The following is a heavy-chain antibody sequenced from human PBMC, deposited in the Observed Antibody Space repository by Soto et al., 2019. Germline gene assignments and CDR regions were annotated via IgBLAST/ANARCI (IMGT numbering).Heavy chain of an antibody. V-gene: IGHV3-23*01. CDR1: GYTFSNYA. J-gene: IGHJ4*02. CDR2: ISDSGGST. CDR3: ARRAYGDYGYYFDY. D-gene: IGHD4-17*01. Sequence: PGWSLGLSCAASGYTFSNYAMIWVRHAPRKRPQWLSSISDSGGSTYYADSVKGRFTISTDNTKNAVYLHMNRLRAEDTAVYYCARRAYGDYGYYFDYWGQGTLVTVSS.